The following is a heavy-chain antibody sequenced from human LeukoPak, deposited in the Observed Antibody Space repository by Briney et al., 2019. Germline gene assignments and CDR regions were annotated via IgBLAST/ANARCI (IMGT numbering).Heavy chain of an antibody. CDR1: GGSLSGYY. V-gene: IGHV4-34*01. CDR3: ARSPPNYDNGGYYDHFDY. J-gene: IGHJ4*02. Sequence: SETLSLTCGVSGGSLSGYYWSWIRQPPGKGLEWIGEISHSRSTNFSPSLKSRVIISLDTSKSQFSLRLSSVTAADTAVYYCARSPPNYDNGGYYDHFDYWGQGTLVTVSS. D-gene: IGHD3-22*01. CDR2: ISHSRST.